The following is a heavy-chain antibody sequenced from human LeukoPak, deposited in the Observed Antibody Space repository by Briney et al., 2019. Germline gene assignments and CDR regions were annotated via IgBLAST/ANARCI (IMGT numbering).Heavy chain of an antibody. CDR1: GYSISSGYY. V-gene: IGHV4-38-2*02. CDR3: ARIFSSGYYRDAFDI. CDR2: IYHSGST. D-gene: IGHD3-22*01. Sequence: SSETLSLTCTVSGYSISSGYYWGWIRQSPGKGLEWIGSIYHSGSTYYNPSLKSRVTISVDTSKNQFSLKLSSVTAADTAVYYCARIFSSGYYRDAFDIWGQGTMVTVSS. J-gene: IGHJ3*02.